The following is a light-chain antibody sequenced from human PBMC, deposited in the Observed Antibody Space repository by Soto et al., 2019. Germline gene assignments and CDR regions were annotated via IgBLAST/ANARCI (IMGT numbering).Light chain of an antibody. Sequence: EIVLTQSPGTLSLSPGERATLSCRASQNVNSNSLAWYQQKPGQAPRLLIYGATSRATGIADRFSGSGSGTDFTLTISRLEPEDFAVYYCQHYGTSSRTFGQGTKVEIK. CDR2: GAT. V-gene: IGKV3-20*01. CDR1: QNVNSNS. J-gene: IGKJ1*01. CDR3: QHYGTSSRT.